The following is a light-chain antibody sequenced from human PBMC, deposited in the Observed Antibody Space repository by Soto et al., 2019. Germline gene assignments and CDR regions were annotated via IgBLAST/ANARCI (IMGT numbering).Light chain of an antibody. CDR3: QQRSNWPRT. Sequence: EIVLTQSPVTLSLSPRERATLSCRASQSVSSYLGWYQQKPGQAPRLLIYDASNRATGIPARFSGSGSGTDFTLTISSLEPEDFAVYYCQQRSNWPRTFGQGTKVEIK. CDR2: DAS. CDR1: QSVSSY. V-gene: IGKV3-11*01. J-gene: IGKJ1*01.